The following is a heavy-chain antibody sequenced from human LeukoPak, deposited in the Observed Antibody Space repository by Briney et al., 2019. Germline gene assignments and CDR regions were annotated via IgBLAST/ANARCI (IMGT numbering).Heavy chain of an antibody. CDR1: GGTFSSYA. Sequence: ASVKVSCKASGGTFSSYAISWVRQAPGQGLEWMGGTIPIFGTANYAQKFQGRVTITADKSTSTAYMELSSLRSEDTAVYYCARVGAGYSSGWFDYWGQGTLVTVSS. V-gene: IGHV1-69*06. J-gene: IGHJ4*02. CDR3: ARVGAGYSSGWFDY. CDR2: TIPIFGTA. D-gene: IGHD6-19*01.